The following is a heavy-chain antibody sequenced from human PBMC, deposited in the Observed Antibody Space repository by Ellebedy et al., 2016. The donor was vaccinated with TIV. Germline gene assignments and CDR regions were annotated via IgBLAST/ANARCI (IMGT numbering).Heavy chain of an antibody. CDR1: GGSINNYY. J-gene: IGHJ6*02. CDR2: IYHSGST. V-gene: IGHV4-59*08. D-gene: IGHD5-12*01. CDR3: ARLGRYSGSFGYYYYYGMDV. Sequence: MPSETLSLTCTASGGSINNYYWSWIRQPPGKGLAWIRYIYHSGSTNYNPSLKSRVTISIDTSNNQFSLKLSSVTAADTAVYYCARLGRYSGSFGYYYYYGMDVWGQGTTVTVSS.